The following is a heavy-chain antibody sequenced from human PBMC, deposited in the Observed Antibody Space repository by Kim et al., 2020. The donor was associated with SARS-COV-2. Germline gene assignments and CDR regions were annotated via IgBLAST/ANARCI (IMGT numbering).Heavy chain of an antibody. CDR2: IKQDGSEK. D-gene: IGHD4-17*01. CDR1: GFTFSNYW. Sequence: GGSLRLSCAASGFTFSNYWMSWVRQAPGKGLEWVANIKQDGSEKYFVDSVKGRFTISRDNAKNSLYLQMNSLRAEDTAVYYCARGPMVTGAYYFDYWGQGTLVTVSS. V-gene: IGHV3-7*03. J-gene: IGHJ4*02. CDR3: ARGPMVTGAYYFDY.